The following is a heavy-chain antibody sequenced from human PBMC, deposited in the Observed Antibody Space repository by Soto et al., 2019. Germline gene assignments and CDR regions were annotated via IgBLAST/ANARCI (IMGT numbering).Heavy chain of an antibody. J-gene: IGHJ4*02. CDR1: GFTLSGYG. D-gene: IGHD2-15*01. V-gene: IGHV3-33*01. CDR3: ARVIGACSGGTCYIDY. Sequence: QVQLVESRGGVVQPGRSLRLSCAASGFTLSGYGMHWVRQAPGKGLEWVAILWSDGSNEYYADSVKGRFTISKDNSKRTLYLQMNSLRAEATATYYCARVIGACSGGTCYIDYWGQGTRVTVSS. CDR2: LWSDGSNE.